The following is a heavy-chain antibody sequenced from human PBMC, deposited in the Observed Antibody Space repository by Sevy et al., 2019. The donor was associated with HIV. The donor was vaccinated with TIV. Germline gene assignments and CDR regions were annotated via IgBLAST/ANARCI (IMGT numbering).Heavy chain of an antibody. Sequence: GGSLRLSCAASGFTFDDYAMHWVRQAPGKGLEWVSGISWNSGSIGYADSVKGRFTISRDNPKNSLYLQMNSLRAEDTALYYCAKIDYYDSSGYDDAFDIWGQGTMVTVSS. CDR2: ISWNSGSI. V-gene: IGHV3-9*01. J-gene: IGHJ3*02. CDR3: AKIDYYDSSGYDDAFDI. D-gene: IGHD3-22*01. CDR1: GFTFDDYA.